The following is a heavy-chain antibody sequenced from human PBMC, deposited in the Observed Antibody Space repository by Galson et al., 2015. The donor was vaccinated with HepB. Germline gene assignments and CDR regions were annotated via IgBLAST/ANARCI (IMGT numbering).Heavy chain of an antibody. D-gene: IGHD6-19*01. CDR3: ARHYSSGWYPSYYFDY. CDR1: GYSFTSYW. J-gene: IGHJ4*02. CDR2: IYPGDSDT. V-gene: IGHV5-51*01. Sequence: QSGAEVKKPGESLKISCKGSGYSFTSYWIGWVRQMPGKGLEWMGIIYPGDSDTRYSPSFQGQVTISADKSISTAYLQWSSLKASDTAMYYCARHYSSGWYPSYYFDYWGQGTLVTVSS.